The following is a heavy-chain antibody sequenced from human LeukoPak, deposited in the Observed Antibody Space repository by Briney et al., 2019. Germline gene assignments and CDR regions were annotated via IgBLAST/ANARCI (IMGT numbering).Heavy chain of an antibody. V-gene: IGHV3-30-3*01. CDR1: GFTFSSYA. CDR2: ISYDGSNK. Sequence: RPGGSLRLSCAASGFTFSSYAMHWVRQAPGKGLEWVAVISYDGSNKYYADSVKGRFTISRDNSKNTLYLQMNSLRAEDTAVYYCARTGERWLQLYFDYWGQGTLVTVSS. CDR3: ARTGERWLQLYFDY. D-gene: IGHD5-24*01. J-gene: IGHJ4*02.